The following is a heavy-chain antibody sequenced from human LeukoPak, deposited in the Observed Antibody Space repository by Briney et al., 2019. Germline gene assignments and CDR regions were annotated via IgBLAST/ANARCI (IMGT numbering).Heavy chain of an antibody. J-gene: IGHJ4*02. CDR2: ISPSGGIT. D-gene: IGHD3-22*01. CDR1: GFTFNSHA. V-gene: IGHV3-23*01. Sequence: PGGSLRLSCAASGFTFNSHAMNWVRQAPGKGLEWVSVISPSGGITYYAESVKGRVTVSRDNSKNTLYLQMNSLRAEDTAVYYCSKGLYDSSGYYPTPDYWGQGTLVTVSS. CDR3: SKGLYDSSGYYPTPDY.